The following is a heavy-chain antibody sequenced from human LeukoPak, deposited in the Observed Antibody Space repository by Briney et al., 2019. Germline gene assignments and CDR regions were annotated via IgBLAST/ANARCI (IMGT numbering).Heavy chain of an antibody. CDR1: GGSISSSSYY. CDR3: ARDRGEWLRFTDY. J-gene: IGHJ4*02. D-gene: IGHD5-12*01. CDR2: IYYSGST. V-gene: IGHV4-39*07. Sequence: SETLSLTCTVSGGSISSSSYYWSWIRQPPGKGLEWIGSIYYSGSTYYNPSLKSRVTISVDTSKNQFSLKLSSVTAADTAVYYCARDRGEWLRFTDYWGQGTLVTVSS.